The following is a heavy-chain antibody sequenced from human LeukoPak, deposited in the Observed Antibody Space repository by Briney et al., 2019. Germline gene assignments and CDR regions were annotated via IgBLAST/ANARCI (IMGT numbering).Heavy chain of an antibody. CDR2: IYYSGST. Sequence: PSETLSLTCTVSGGSISSSSYYWGWIRQPPGKGLEAFRSIYYSGSTYYNPSIKSRVTISVDTSKTQFSLKLSSVTAADTAVYYCARVRAIPSSGFDIWGQGTMVTVSS. J-gene: IGHJ3*02. CDR3: ARVRAIPSSGFDI. CDR1: GGSISSSSYY. D-gene: IGHD2-2*01. V-gene: IGHV4-39*07.